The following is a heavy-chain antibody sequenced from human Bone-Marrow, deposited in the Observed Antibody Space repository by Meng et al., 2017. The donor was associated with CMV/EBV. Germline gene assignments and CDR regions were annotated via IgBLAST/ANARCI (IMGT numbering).Heavy chain of an antibody. D-gene: IGHD6-13*01. CDR2: LLPIINIT. Sequence: SVKVSCKASGGTLGTHAISWMRQAPGQGLEWMGGLLPIINITNYAQKFQGRVTITTDESTSTAYMELSSLRSEDTAVYYCASSLSSSWSIYYYYGMDVWGQGTTVTVSS. J-gene: IGHJ6*02. CDR3: ASSLSSSWSIYYYYGMDV. V-gene: IGHV1-69*05. CDR1: GGTLGTHA.